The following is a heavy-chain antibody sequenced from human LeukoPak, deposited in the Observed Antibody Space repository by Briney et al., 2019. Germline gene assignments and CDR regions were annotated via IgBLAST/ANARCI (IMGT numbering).Heavy chain of an antibody. V-gene: IGHV3-7*01. CDR2: IKQDGSEK. J-gene: IGHJ4*02. Sequence: GGSLRLSCAASGFTFSSYAMSWVRQAPGKGLEWVANIKQDGSEKYYVDSVKGRFTISRDNAKNALYLQMNSLRAEDAAVYHCAREGVGFDYWGQGTLVTVSS. D-gene: IGHD3-3*01. CDR3: AREGVGFDY. CDR1: GFTFSSYA.